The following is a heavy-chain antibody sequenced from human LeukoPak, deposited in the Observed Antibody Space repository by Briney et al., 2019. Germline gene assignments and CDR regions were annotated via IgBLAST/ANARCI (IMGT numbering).Heavy chain of an antibody. CDR1: GGTFSSYA. Sequence: ASVKVSCKASGGTFSSYAISWVRQAPGQGLEWMGRIIPILGIANYAQKFQGRVTITADKSTSTAYMELSSLRSEDTAVYYCARRGRGSSSWYGGSGYYYGMDVWGQGTTVTVSS. V-gene: IGHV1-69*04. J-gene: IGHJ6*02. CDR3: ARRGRGSSSWYGGSGYYYGMDV. CDR2: IIPILGIA. D-gene: IGHD6-13*01.